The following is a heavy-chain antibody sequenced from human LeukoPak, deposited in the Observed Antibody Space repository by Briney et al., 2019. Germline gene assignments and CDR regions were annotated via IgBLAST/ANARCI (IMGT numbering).Heavy chain of an antibody. J-gene: IGHJ6*02. CDR2: INPSGGST. D-gene: IGHD6-13*01. CDR1: GYTFTGYY. CDR3: ARDFRGSSPTRYYGMDV. V-gene: IGHV1-46*01. Sequence: GASVKVSCKASGYTFTGYYMHWVRQAPGQGLEWMGIINPSGGSTGYAQKFQGRVTMTRDTSTSTVYMELSSLRSEDTAVYYCARDFRGSSPTRYYGMDVWGQGTTVTVSS.